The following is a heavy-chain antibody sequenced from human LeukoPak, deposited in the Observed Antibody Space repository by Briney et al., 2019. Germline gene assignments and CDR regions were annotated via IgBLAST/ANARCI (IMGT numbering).Heavy chain of an antibody. J-gene: IGHJ4*02. V-gene: IGHV3-7*03. CDR3: AKANLRYFDWLPFDY. Sequence: GGSLRLSCAASGFTFSSYWMSWVRQTPGKGLEWVASIKRDGSVKKYVDSVQGRFTVSRDNTKNSLYLQMNSLRAEDMALYYCAKANLRYFDWLPFDYWGQGTLVTVSS. CDR1: GFTFSSYW. CDR2: IKRDGSVK. D-gene: IGHD3-9*01.